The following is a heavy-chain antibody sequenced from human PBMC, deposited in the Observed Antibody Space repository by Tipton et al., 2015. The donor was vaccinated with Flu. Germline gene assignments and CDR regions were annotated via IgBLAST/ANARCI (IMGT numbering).Heavy chain of an antibody. Sequence: SLRLSCSVSGYPIASDYFWGWIRQSPGKGLEWVSVIYNEGTTYYADSVKGRFTISRDNSKNTLSLQMNSLRVEDAAVYYCARALGGGSGYWGQGTLVTVSS. CDR2: IYNEGTT. CDR3: ARALGGGSGY. CDR1: GYPIASDY. D-gene: IGHD2-15*01. V-gene: IGHV3-66*02. J-gene: IGHJ4*02.